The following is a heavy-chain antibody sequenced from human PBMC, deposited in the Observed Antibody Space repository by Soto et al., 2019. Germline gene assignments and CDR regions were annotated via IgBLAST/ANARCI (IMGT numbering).Heavy chain of an antibody. D-gene: IGHD3-3*01. V-gene: IGHV3-11*01. Sequence: QVQLVESGGGLVKPGGSLRLSRAASGFTFSDYYMSWIRQAPGKGLEWVSYISSSGSTIYYADSVKGRFTISRDNAKNSLYLQMNSLRAEDTAVYYCARDPPLPVFGVVNSNAFDIWGQGTMVTVSS. J-gene: IGHJ3*02. CDR2: ISSSGSTI. CDR1: GFTFSDYY. CDR3: ARDPPLPVFGVVNSNAFDI.